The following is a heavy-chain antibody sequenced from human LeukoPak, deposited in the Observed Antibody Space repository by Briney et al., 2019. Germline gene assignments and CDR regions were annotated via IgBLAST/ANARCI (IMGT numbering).Heavy chain of an antibody. V-gene: IGHV1-8*02. J-gene: IGHJ3*02. CDR3: AHGSGSYYNIHAFDI. D-gene: IGHD3-10*01. CDR1: GGTFSSYG. CDR2: MNPNSGNT. Sequence: SVKVSCKASGGTFSSYGISWVRQAPGQGLEWMGWMNPNSGNTGYAQKFQGRVTMTRNTSISTAYMELSSLRSEDTAVYYCAHGSGSYYNIHAFDIWGQGTMVTVSS.